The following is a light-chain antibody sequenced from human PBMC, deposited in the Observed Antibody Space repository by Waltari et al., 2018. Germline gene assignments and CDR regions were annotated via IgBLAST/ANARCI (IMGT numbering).Light chain of an antibody. CDR3: ESAVNSGAYV. CDR1: ALPNQF. V-gene: IGLV3-25*03. Sequence: SYELTQPPSVSVSPGQTAKITCPGDALPNQFAYWFQQKPGQAPVLIVYKDSRRPSGIPERFSGSNSGTTVTLTITGVQAEDEADYYCESAVNSGAYVFGGGTKVSVL. J-gene: IGLJ1*01. CDR2: KDS.